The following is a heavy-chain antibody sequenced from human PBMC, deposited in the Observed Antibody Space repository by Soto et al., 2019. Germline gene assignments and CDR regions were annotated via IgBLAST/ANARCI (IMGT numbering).Heavy chain of an antibody. V-gene: IGHV2-5*01. Sequence: QITLKESGPTLVKPTQTLTLTCTFSGFSLSTYGVGVGWIRQPPGKALEWLAVLHWNDDNHYSPSLGSRLTITKDTSKNQVVLTMTNMDPADTATYFCAHRVVNRGVGYWGQGILVTVSS. CDR1: GFSLSTYGVG. CDR3: AHRVVNRGVGY. CDR2: LHWNDDN. J-gene: IGHJ4*02. D-gene: IGHD2-21*01.